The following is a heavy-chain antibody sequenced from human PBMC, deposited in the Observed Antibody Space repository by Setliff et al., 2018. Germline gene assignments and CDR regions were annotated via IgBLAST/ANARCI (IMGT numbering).Heavy chain of an antibody. CDR2: IDQSGST. CDR1: GGSFSDNSYY. V-gene: IGHV4-39*07. D-gene: IGHD6-13*01. J-gene: IGHJ5*02. Sequence: SETLSLTCTVSGGSFSDNSYYWGWIRQPPGKGLEWIGDIDQSGSTNYNPSLKSRLTISVDTSENQFSLSLSSVTAADTAVYYCAGGAFGSRWYVRPWFDPWGQGTRVTVSS. CDR3: AGGAFGSRWYVRPWFDP.